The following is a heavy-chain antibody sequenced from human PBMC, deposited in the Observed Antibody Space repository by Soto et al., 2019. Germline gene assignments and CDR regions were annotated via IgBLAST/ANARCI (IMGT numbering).Heavy chain of an antibody. V-gene: IGHV3-30*18. CDR3: AKDLRVGARGDAFDI. CDR2: ISHDGSNK. J-gene: IGHJ3*02. D-gene: IGHD1-26*01. CDR1: AFTLSNNG. Sequence: GGSLRLSCAASAFTLSNNGMHWVRQAPGKGLEWVAVISHDGSNKYYGDSVKGRFTISRDNSKNTLYLQMNSLRAEDTAVYYCAKDLRVGARGDAFDIWGQGTMVTVSS.